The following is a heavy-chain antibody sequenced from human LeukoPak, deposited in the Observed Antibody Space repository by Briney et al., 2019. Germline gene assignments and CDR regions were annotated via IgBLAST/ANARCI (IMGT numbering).Heavy chain of an antibody. CDR2: IKTDGRTT. V-gene: IGHV3-74*01. CDR3: TTGPSYGYEW. CDR1: GMTFSGHW. D-gene: IGHD3-16*01. J-gene: IGHJ1*01. Sequence: GGSLRLSCAASGMTFSGHWMHWVRQVPGKGLVWVSLIKTDGRTTIYADSVKGRFTISRDNGKSTLYLQMNSPRAEDTAIYYCTTGPSYGYEWWGQGTVVTVSS.